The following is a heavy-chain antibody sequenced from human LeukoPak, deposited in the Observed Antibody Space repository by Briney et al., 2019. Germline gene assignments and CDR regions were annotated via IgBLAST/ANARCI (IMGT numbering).Heavy chain of an antibody. CDR2: ISGSGDST. D-gene: IGHD6-13*01. CDR1: GFTFNIYA. V-gene: IGHV3-23*01. CDR3: AKGPPDSSNWYKRTEG. Sequence: GGSLRLSCAASGFTFNIYAMSWVRQAPGKGLEWVSDISGSGDSTHYADSVKGRFTISRDNSENTLYLQMNSLRVEDTAVYYCAKGPPDSSNWYKRTEGWGQGTLVTVSS. J-gene: IGHJ4*02.